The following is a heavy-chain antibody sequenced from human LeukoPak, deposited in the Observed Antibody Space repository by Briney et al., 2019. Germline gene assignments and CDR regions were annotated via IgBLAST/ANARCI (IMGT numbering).Heavy chain of an antibody. V-gene: IGHV4-39*01. Sequence: PSETLSLTCTVSGGSISSSFYYWGWIRQPPGKGLEWIGSIYHSGSTYYNPSLKSRVTISVDTSRNQFSLNLSSVTAADTAVYYCASNGYYYDSSGFDPWGQGTLVAVSS. D-gene: IGHD3-22*01. CDR1: GGSISSSFYY. J-gene: IGHJ5*02. CDR2: IYHSGST. CDR3: ASNGYYYDSSGFDP.